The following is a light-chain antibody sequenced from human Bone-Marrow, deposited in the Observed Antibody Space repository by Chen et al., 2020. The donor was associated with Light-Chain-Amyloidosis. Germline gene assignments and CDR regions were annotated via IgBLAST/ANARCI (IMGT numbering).Light chain of an antibody. CDR2: LGS. J-gene: IGKJ4*01. CDR1: QSLRHNNGYNY. V-gene: IGKV2-28*01. Sequence: DIVMTQSPLSLPVTPGESASISCRSNQSLRHNNGYNYLEWFLQKPVQSPQLLIFLGSIRASGVPDRFRGSGSGTDFTLKITRVEAEDVGVYYCMQALQTPLTFGGGITVDIK. CDR3: MQALQTPLT.